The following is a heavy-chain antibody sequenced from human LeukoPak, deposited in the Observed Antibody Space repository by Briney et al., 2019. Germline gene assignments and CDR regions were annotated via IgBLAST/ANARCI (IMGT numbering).Heavy chain of an antibody. D-gene: IGHD1-26*01. CDR2: ISSSGSTI. CDR1: GFTFSSYE. J-gene: IGHJ4*02. CDR3: ARRGRSGSYPFDY. V-gene: IGHV3-48*03. Sequence: QSGGSLRLSCAASGFTFSSYEMNWVRQAPGKGLEWVSYISSSGSTIYYADSVKGRFTISRDNAKNSLYLQMNSLRAEDTAVYYCARRGRSGSYPFDYWGQGTLVTVSS.